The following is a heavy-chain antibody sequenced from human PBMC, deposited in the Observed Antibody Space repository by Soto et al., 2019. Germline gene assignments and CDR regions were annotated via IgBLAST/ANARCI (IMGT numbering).Heavy chain of an antibody. CDR2: ILYDGSNK. J-gene: IGHJ4*02. CDR1: GFTFSSYG. D-gene: IGHD4-17*01. CDR3: AKSVTTSLYYFDY. Sequence: GGSLRLSCAASGFTFSSYGMHWVRQAPGKGLEWVAVILYDGSNKYYADSVKGRFTISRDNSKNTLYLQMNSLRAEDTAVYYCAKSVTTSLYYFDYWGQGTLVTVSS. V-gene: IGHV3-30*18.